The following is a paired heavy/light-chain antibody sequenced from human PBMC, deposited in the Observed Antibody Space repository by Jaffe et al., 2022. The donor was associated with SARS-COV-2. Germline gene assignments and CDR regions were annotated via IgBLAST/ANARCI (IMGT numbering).Heavy chain of an antibody. D-gene: IGHD3-10*01. CDR1: GDSISSRY. J-gene: IGHJ5*02. V-gene: IGHV4-59*11. CDR3: ARIDYYGSGTEFFDP. Sequence: QVQLQESGPGLIKPSETLSLTCAVSGDSISSRYWSWIRQPPGKGLEWIGYGHYSGDTNYNPSLKSRVTISVDTSKSQLSLKMSSVTAADTAVYYCARIDYYGSGTEFFDPWGPGTRVTVSS. CDR2: GHYSGDT.
Light chain of an antibody. Sequence: DVQMTQSPSSLSASVGDRVTITCRASQSISNYLNWYQQRPGKAPKLLIYAASNLQSGVPSRFSGSGSGTQFTLTISSLQPEDFATYYCQQSHSLPPTFGHGTKVEI. CDR2: AAS. CDR3: QQSHSLPPT. V-gene: IGKV1-39*01. J-gene: IGKJ1*01. CDR1: QSISNY.